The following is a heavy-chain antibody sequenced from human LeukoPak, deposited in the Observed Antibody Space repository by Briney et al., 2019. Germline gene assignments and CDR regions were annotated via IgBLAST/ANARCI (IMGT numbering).Heavy chain of an antibody. J-gene: IGHJ3*02. CDR3: ARELGGTKTGGFDI. V-gene: IGHV3-64*02. CDR2: IGAAGAHT. Sequence: GGSLRLSCAASGFRFSYHDMHWVRQAPGKGLEFVSSIGAAGAHTFYADSVKGRFTVSRDNFQSTMYLQMDGLRPEDSAVYYCARELGGTKTGGFDIWGQGTVVTVSS. D-gene: IGHD1-14*01. CDR1: GFRFSYHD.